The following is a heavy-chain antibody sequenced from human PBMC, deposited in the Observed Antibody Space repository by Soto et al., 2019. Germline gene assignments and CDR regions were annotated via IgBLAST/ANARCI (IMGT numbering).Heavy chain of an antibody. V-gene: IGHV4-34*01. CDR3: ARGYCSGGSCYSDYYYYYGMDV. CDR2: INHSGST. Sequence: SETLSLTCAVYGGSFSGYYWSWIRQPPGKGLEWIGEINHSGSTNYNPSLKSRVTISVDTSKNQFSLKLSSVTAADTAVYYCARGYCSGGSCYSDYYYYYGMDVWGQGTTVT. D-gene: IGHD2-15*01. J-gene: IGHJ6*01. CDR1: GGSFSGYY.